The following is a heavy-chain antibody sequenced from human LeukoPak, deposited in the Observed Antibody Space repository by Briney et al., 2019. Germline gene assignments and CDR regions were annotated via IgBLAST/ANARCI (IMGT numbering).Heavy chain of an antibody. Sequence: GGTLRLFCAASGFTFSDYAMSWVRQAPGKGLEWVSTLSDGGSITYYADSVKGRFTISRDNSKNTLFLQMNSLRAEDTAVYYCAKSRGSGSSMARGVNFDCWGQGTLVTVSS. D-gene: IGHD3-10*01. V-gene: IGHV3-23*01. J-gene: IGHJ4*02. CDR1: GFTFSDYA. CDR2: LSDGGSIT. CDR3: AKSRGSGSSMARGVNFDC.